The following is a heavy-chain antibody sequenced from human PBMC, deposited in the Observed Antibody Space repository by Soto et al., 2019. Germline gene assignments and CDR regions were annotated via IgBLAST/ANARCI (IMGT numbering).Heavy chain of an antibody. CDR3: ARDKITGLFDY. V-gene: IGHV4-30-2*01. CDR2: IYHSGST. D-gene: IGHD2-8*02. CDR1: GGSISSGGYS. Sequence: SETLSLTCAVSGGSISSGGYSWSWIRRLPGRGLEWIGYIYHSGSTYYNPSLKSRVTISVDTSKNQFSLKLTSVTAADTAVYYCARDKITGLFDYWGQGTLVTVSS. J-gene: IGHJ4*02.